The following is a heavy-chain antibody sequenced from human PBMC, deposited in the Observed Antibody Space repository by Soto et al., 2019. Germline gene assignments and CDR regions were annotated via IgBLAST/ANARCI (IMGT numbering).Heavy chain of an antibody. Sequence: QITLKESGPTLVKPTQTLTLTCTFSGFSLSTRGVGVGWIRQPPGKALEWLALIYWDDDEGYSPSLKSRLTITKDTAKIQVVLTMTIMDPVDTATYYCAHRPRGYSYHFDYWGRGTLVTVSS. V-gene: IGHV2-5*02. CDR1: GFSLSTRGVG. D-gene: IGHD5-18*01. CDR2: IYWDDDE. J-gene: IGHJ4*02. CDR3: AHRPRGYSYHFDY.